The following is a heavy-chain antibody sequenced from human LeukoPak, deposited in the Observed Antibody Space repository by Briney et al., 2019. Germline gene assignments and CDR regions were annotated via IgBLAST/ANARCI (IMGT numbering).Heavy chain of an antibody. D-gene: IGHD5-24*01. Sequence: GSSVKVSCKASGGTFSSYAISWVRQAPGQGLEWMGRIIPIFGTANYAQKFQGRVTITADKSTSTAYMELSSLRSEDTAVYYCAAPQGYGCNRGYFDYWGQGTLVTVSS. CDR3: AAPQGYGCNRGYFDY. CDR1: GGTFSSYA. CDR2: IIPIFGTA. V-gene: IGHV1-69*06. J-gene: IGHJ4*02.